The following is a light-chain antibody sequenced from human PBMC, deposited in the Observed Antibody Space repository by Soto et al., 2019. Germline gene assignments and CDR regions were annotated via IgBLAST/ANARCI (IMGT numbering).Light chain of an antibody. CDR1: QSISSW. J-gene: IGKJ1*01. CDR2: DAS. V-gene: IGKV1-5*01. Sequence: DIHMTQSPSTLSASSGDGVTITSRASQSISSWLAWYQHKPGKAPKLLIYDASNLDSGVPSRFSGSGSGTEFSLTISNLQPDDCATYYCQQYENYWTFGQGTKVDIK. CDR3: QQYENYWT.